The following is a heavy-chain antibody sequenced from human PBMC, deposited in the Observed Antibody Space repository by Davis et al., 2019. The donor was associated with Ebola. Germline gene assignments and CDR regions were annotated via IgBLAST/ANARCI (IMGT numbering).Heavy chain of an antibody. J-gene: IGHJ6*04. D-gene: IGHD3-3*01. V-gene: IGHV3-23*01. Sequence: GESLKISCTDSVFTFRSYSMTWVRQAPGKGLEWVSAISGSGGSTYYADSVKGRFPISRDNSKKTLYLQMNSLRAEDTAVYYCAKSGLSFGVVKYHYGMDVWGKGTTVTVSS. CDR2: ISGSGGST. CDR3: AKSGLSFGVVKYHYGMDV. CDR1: VFTFRSYS.